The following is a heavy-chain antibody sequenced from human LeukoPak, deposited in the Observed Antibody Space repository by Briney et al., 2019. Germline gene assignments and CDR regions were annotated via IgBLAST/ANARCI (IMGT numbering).Heavy chain of an antibody. V-gene: IGHV4-39*01. J-gene: IGHJ4*02. D-gene: IGHD3-22*01. CDR1: GGSISSSSYY. CDR3: ARHQGVVVGPFDY. Sequence: PSETLSLTCTVSGGSISSSSYYWGWIRQPPGKGLEWIGSIYYSGSTYYNPSLKSRVTISVDTSKNQFSLKLSSVTAADTAVYYCARHQGVVVGPFDYWGQGTLVTVSS. CDR2: IYYSGST.